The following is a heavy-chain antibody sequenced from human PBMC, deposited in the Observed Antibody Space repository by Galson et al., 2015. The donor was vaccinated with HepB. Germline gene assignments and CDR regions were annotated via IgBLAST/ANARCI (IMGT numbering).Heavy chain of an antibody. CDR3: AKDFSQPYCSGGSCYRDDAFDI. CDR1: GFTFSSYG. D-gene: IGHD2-15*01. Sequence: SLRLSCAASGFTFSSYGMHWVRQAPGKGLEWVAFIRYDGSNKYYADSVKGRFTISRDNSKNTLYLQMNSLRAEDTAVYYCAKDFSQPYCSGGSCYRDDAFDIWGQGTMVTVSS. V-gene: IGHV3-30*02. CDR2: IRYDGSNK. J-gene: IGHJ3*02.